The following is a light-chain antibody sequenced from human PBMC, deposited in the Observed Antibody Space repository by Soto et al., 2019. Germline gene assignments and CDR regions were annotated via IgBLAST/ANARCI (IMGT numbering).Light chain of an antibody. CDR2: EVN. V-gene: IGLV2-8*01. CDR3: SSYPASRNV. CDR1: SSDVGGYNY. J-gene: IGLJ1*01. Sequence: QSALTQPPSASGSPGQSVAISCTGTSSDVGGYNYVSWYQQHPGKAPKLMIYEVNKRPSGVPDRFSGSKSGNTASLTVSGLQAEDEADYYCSSYPASRNVLGTGTK.